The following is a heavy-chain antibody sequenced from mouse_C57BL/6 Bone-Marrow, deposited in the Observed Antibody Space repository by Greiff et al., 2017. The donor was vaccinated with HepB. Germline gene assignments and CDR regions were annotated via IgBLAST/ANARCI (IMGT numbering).Heavy chain of an antibody. V-gene: IGHV1-82*01. J-gene: IGHJ2*01. CDR2: IYPGDGDT. D-gene: IGHD1-1*01. CDR1: GYAFSSSW. Sequence: QVQLQQSGPELVKPGASVKISCKASGYAFSSSWMNWVKQRPGKGLEWIGRIYPGDGDTTYNGQFKGKATLTADKSSRTTYMQLSSLTSKDSAVYFCTRTLITTGNYFDYWGQGTTLTVSS. CDR3: TRTLITTGNYFDY.